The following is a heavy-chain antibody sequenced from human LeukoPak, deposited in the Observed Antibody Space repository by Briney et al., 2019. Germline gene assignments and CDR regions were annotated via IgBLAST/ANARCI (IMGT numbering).Heavy chain of an antibody. J-gene: IGHJ3*02. CDR1: GFTFSIYW. CDR3: ARWDAYCSGGRCYSGDLAFDI. D-gene: IGHD2-15*01. Sequence: GGSLRLSCAASGFTFSIYWMSWVRQAPGKGLEWVASMKGDGSVKHFLDSVEGRFTISRDNAKNSLYLQMNSLRAEDTAVYYCARWDAYCSGGRCYSGDLAFDIWGQGTMVTVSS. V-gene: IGHV3-7*01. CDR2: MKGDGSVK.